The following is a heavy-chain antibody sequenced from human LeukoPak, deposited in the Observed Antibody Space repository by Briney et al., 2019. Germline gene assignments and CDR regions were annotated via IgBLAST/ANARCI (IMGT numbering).Heavy chain of an antibody. CDR2: ISAYNGNT. D-gene: IGHD3-16*02. Sequence: ASVKVSCKASGYGFSTYVINWVRQAPGQGLEWMGWISAYNGNTNYAQKFQGRVTMATDTSTSTVHMELRSLRSDDTAVYYCAREGSVWGSYHYFEYWGQGSLVTVSS. CDR3: AREGSVWGSYHYFEY. J-gene: IGHJ4*02. CDR1: GYGFSTYV. V-gene: IGHV1-18*01.